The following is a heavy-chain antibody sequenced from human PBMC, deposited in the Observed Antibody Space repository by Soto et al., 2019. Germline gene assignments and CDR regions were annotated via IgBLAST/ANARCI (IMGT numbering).Heavy chain of an antibody. Sequence: SETLSLTCAVYGGSFSGYYWSWIRQLPGKGLEWIGEINHSGSTNYNPSLKSRVTISVATSKNQFSLKLSSVTAADTAMYYCARSAIPRGGWFRPWGQGVLVTVSS. CDR3: ARSAIPRGGWFRP. CDR2: INHSGST. J-gene: IGHJ5*02. CDR1: GGSFSGYY. D-gene: IGHD2-21*01. V-gene: IGHV4-34*01.